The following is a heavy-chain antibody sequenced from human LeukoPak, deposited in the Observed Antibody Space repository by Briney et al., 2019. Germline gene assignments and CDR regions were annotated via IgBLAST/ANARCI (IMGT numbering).Heavy chain of an antibody. CDR3: ARGRSLTGYYYDSSGPNDY. D-gene: IGHD3-22*01. CDR1: GGSFSGYY. CDR2: VNHSGST. J-gene: IGHJ4*02. Sequence: SETLSLTCAAYGGSFSGYYWSWIRQPPGKGLEWIGEVNHSGSTNYNPSLKSRVTISVDTSKNQFSLKLSSVTAADTAVYYCARGRSLTGYYYDSSGPNDYWGQGTLVTVSS. V-gene: IGHV4-34*01.